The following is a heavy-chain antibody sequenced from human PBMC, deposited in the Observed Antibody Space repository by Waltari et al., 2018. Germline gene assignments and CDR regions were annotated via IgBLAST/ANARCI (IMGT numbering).Heavy chain of an antibody. D-gene: IGHD3-10*01. CDR1: GASISSGDYY. V-gene: IGHV4-30-4*08. CDR2: IFYSGTT. J-gene: IGHJ3*02. CDR3: ARDFGATDAFEI. Sequence: QVQLHESGPGLVKPSQTLSLTCTVSGASISSGDYYWSWIRQPPGRGLEWIGYIFYSGTTSYNPSLKSRFDISIDTSKNQFSLNVSSVTAADTAVYYCARDFGATDAFEIWGQGTMVTVSS.